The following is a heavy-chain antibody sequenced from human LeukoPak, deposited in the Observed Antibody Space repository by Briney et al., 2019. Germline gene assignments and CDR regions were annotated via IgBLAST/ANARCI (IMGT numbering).Heavy chain of an antibody. Sequence: PSETLSLTCTVSGGSISSSSYYWGWIRQPPGKGLEWIGSIYYSGSTYYNPSLKSRVTISVDTSKNQFSLKLSSVTAADTAVYYCATHRPPLYDSSPDDAFDIWGQGTMVTVSS. V-gene: IGHV4-39*01. CDR1: GGSISSSSYY. J-gene: IGHJ3*02. D-gene: IGHD3-22*01. CDR3: ATHRPPLYDSSPDDAFDI. CDR2: IYYSGST.